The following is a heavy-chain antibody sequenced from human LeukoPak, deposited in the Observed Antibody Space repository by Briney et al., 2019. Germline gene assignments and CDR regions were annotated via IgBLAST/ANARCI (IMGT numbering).Heavy chain of an antibody. CDR1: GGSISSYY. CDR3: ARDSGSYFDY. J-gene: IGHJ4*02. D-gene: IGHD1-26*01. Sequence: SETLSLTCTVSGGSISSYYWSWIRQPPGKGLEWIGYIYYSGSTNYNPSLKSRVTISVDTSKNQFSLKLSSVTAADTAVYYYARDSGSYFDYWGQGTLVTVSS. V-gene: IGHV4-59*01. CDR2: IYYSGST.